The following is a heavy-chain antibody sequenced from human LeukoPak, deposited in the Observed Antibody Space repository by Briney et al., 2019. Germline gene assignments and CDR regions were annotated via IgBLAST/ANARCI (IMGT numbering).Heavy chain of an antibody. Sequence: GGSLRLSCAASGFTFSSYAMSWVRQAPGKGLEWVSGISGSGGSTYYADSVKGRFTISRDKSKNTLYLQMNSLRAEVTAVYYCAKDPNGMDVWGQGTTVTVSS. CDR2: ISGSGGST. J-gene: IGHJ6*02. V-gene: IGHV3-23*01. CDR1: GFTFSSYA. CDR3: AKDPNGMDV.